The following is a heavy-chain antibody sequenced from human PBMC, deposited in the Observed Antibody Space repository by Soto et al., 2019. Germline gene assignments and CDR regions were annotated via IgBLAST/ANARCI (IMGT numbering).Heavy chain of an antibody. CDR3: ANCYGYLYYYYGMDV. V-gene: IGHV3-23*01. D-gene: IGHD4-17*01. CDR1: GFTFSNYA. Sequence: GGSLRLSCSASGFTFSNYAMSWVRQAPGKGLQWISGITAGGDTTYYADSVKGRFTISRDNSKNTLYLQMNSLRAEDTAVYYCANCYGYLYYYYGMDVWGQGTTVTVSS. CDR2: ITAGGDTT. J-gene: IGHJ6*02.